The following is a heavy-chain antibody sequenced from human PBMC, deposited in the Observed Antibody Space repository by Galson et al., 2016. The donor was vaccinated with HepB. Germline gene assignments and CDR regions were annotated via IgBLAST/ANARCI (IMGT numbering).Heavy chain of an antibody. D-gene: IGHD6-19*01. Sequence: SVKVSCKASGFTFTNYYIHWVRQAPGQGLEWMGWINPNTGGTNYAQKFQGWVTMTGDTSISTAYMELSRLKSDDTAVYFCARAGMPWLDSTLYYFDYWGQGTLVTVSP. V-gene: IGHV1-2*04. CDR3: ARAGMPWLDSTLYYFDY. J-gene: IGHJ4*02. CDR2: INPNTGGT. CDR1: GFTFTNYY.